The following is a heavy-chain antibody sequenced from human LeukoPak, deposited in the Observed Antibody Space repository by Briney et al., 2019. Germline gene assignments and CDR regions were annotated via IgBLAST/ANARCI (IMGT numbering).Heavy chain of an antibody. Sequence: PGGSLRLSCAASGFTFSSYWMSWVRQAPGKGLEWVSYISSSSSTIYYADSVKGRFTISRDNAKNSLYLQMNSLRAEDTAVYYCARVGGRWLQSEDAFDIWGQGTMVTVSS. D-gene: IGHD5-24*01. CDR2: ISSSSSTI. CDR1: GFTFSSYW. J-gene: IGHJ3*02. CDR3: ARVGGRWLQSEDAFDI. V-gene: IGHV3-48*01.